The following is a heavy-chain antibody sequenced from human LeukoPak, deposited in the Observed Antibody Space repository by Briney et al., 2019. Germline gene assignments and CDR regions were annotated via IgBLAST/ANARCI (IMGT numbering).Heavy chain of an antibody. CDR1: GFTFSSYW. D-gene: IGHD6-13*01. CDR3: ARARPRIAAAADY. Sequence: GGSLRLSCAASGFTFSSYWMGWVRQSPAKGLEWVASIQQGGSHKYYVDSVKGRFTISRDNAKNSLFLQMDSLRAEDTAVYYCARARPRIAAAADYWGQGTLVTVSS. V-gene: IGHV3-7*01. J-gene: IGHJ4*02. CDR2: IQQGGSHK.